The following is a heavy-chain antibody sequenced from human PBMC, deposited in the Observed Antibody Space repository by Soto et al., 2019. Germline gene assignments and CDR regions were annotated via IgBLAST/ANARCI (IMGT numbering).Heavy chain of an antibody. CDR2: IYYRGTT. D-gene: IGHD6-19*01. Sequence: QVQLQESGPGLLKLSETLSLTCTVAGGSISHYHWSWIRQPPGKGLEWIGYIYYRGTTNYNPSLKSRVAISVDTSKNEFSLRLSSVTAADTAVYYCARSLAGTGLDYWGQGTLVTVSS. CDR1: GGSISHYH. J-gene: IGHJ4*02. V-gene: IGHV4-59*01. CDR3: ARSLAGTGLDY.